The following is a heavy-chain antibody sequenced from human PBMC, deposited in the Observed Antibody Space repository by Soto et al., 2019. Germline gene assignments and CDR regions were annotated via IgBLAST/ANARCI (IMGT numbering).Heavy chain of an antibody. CDR1: GGSFSGYY. D-gene: IGHD4-17*01. CDR2: INHSGST. Sequence: SETLSLTCAVYGGSFSGYYWSWIRQPPGKGLEWIGEINHSGSTNYNPSLKSRVTISVDTSKNQFSLKLSSVTAADTAVYYCASLTYGEGDLDYWGQGTLVTVSS. J-gene: IGHJ4*02. CDR3: ASLTYGEGDLDY. V-gene: IGHV4-34*01.